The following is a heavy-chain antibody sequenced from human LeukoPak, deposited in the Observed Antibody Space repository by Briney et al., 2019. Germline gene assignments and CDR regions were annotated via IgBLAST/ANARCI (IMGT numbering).Heavy chain of an antibody. D-gene: IGHD3-22*01. CDR2: IKKNGTVV. Sequence: PGGSLRLACSTSGFTFTNYGMNWIRQAPGKGLEWVSSIKKNGTVVYNADSVKGRFTISRDNAKNSVYLEMSSLRVDATAVYFCARERAHYVDSRGYWDFDPWGQGTLVIVSS. CDR1: GFTFTNYG. V-gene: IGHV3-21*06. CDR3: ARERAHYVDSRGYWDFDP. J-gene: IGHJ5*02.